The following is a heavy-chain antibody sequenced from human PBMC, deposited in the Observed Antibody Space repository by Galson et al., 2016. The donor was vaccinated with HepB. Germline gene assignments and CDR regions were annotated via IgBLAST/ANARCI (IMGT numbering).Heavy chain of an antibody. CDR3: AREMHVAAAAAFDF. CDR1: GFIFNNYG. V-gene: IGHV3-30*03. J-gene: IGHJ4*02. Sequence: SLRLSCAASGFIFNNYGMHWVCQAPGRGLEWVAFISDAGSNKYYADSVKGRFTISRDNSKNTLYLQMNRLRAEDTAVYYCAREMHVAAAAAFDFWGRGTLVTVSS. CDR2: ISDAGSNK. D-gene: IGHD6-13*01.